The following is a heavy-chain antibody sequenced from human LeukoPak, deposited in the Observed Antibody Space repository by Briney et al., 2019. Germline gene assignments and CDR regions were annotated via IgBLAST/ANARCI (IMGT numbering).Heavy chain of an antibody. CDR2: VYHSGST. V-gene: IGHV4-59*01. D-gene: IGHD3-22*01. CDR1: GGSINAYY. Sequence: PSETLSLTCTVSGGSINAYYWSWIRQPPGKGLEWIGCVYHSGSTNYNPSLKSRVTMSVDTSNNQFSLKLSSVTAADTAMHYCAREGDYYDSGGYYRIDFWGQGALVTVSS. CDR3: AREGDYYDSGGYYRIDF. J-gene: IGHJ4*02.